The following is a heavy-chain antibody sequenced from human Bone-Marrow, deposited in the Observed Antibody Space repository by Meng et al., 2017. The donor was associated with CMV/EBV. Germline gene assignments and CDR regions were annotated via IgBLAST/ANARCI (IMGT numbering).Heavy chain of an antibody. Sequence: SETLSLTCAVSDGSITGGNWWTWVRQPPGKGLEWIGEIYDGDETRANYNPSLKSRVIMSVDKSKNQFSLKLSSVTAADTAVYYCARARSYCSSTSCYRYYYGMDVWGQGTTVTVAS. CDR3: ARARSYCSSTSCYRYYYGMDV. CDR1: DGSITGGNW. CDR2: IYDGDETRA. D-gene: IGHD2-2*01. V-gene: IGHV4-4*02. J-gene: IGHJ6*02.